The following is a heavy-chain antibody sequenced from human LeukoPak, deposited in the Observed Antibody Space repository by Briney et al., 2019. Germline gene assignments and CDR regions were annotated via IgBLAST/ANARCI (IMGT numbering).Heavy chain of an antibody. Sequence: SRTLSLTCAVSRYSIRSGYYWGWIRQTPAKGLEWIESIHHSGSTYSNPSLKSHGTQSLDTSQNQLSLKQSSVTAPDTPVYYCACVESSGSYCIDYWGQGTLVTVSS. J-gene: IGHJ4*02. V-gene: IGHV4-38-2*01. CDR1: RYSIRSGYY. D-gene: IGHD3-10*01. CDR3: ACVESSGSYCIDY. CDR2: IHHSGST.